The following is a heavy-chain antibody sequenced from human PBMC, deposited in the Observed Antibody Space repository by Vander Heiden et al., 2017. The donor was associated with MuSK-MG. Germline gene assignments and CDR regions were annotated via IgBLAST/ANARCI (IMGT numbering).Heavy chain of an antibody. CDR2: TYYRSKCSK. CDR3: ARTQGSVFDY. Sequence: QVQLQQSGPGLVKPSQTLSLTCAISGDSVSSNSAAWNWIRQSPSRGLEWLGRTYYRSKCSKGDAVSVKSRITTNPDTSKNQFSLKMNSVTPEDTAVYYCARTQGSVFDYWGQGTLVTVSS. J-gene: IGHJ4*02. V-gene: IGHV6-1*01. CDR1: GDSVSSNSAA.